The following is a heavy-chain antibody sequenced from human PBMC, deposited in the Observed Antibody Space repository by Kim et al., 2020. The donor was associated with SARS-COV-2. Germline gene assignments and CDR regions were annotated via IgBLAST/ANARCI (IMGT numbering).Heavy chain of an antibody. CDR1: GFTFSSYG. V-gene: IGHV3-30*18. CDR3: AKGNGSGRYFDY. Sequence: GGSLRLSCAASGFTFSSYGMHWVRQAPGKGLEWVAVISYDGSNKYYADSVKGRFTISRDNSKNTLYLQMNSLRAEDMAVYYCAKGNGSGRYFDYWGQGTLVTVSS. D-gene: IGHD3-10*01. CDR2: ISYDGSNK. J-gene: IGHJ4*02.